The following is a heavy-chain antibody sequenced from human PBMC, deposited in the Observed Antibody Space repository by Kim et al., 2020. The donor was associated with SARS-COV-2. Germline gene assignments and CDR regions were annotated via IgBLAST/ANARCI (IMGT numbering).Heavy chain of an antibody. CDR3: ARDMYYYDSSGPAWHAF. V-gene: IGHV3-48*02. J-gene: IGHJ3*01. CDR1: GFAFSDYN. D-gene: IGHD3-22*01. CDR2: ISSSSSTK. Sequence: GGSLRLSCAASGFAFSDYNMNWVRQAPGRGLEWVSYISSSSSTKYYADSVRGRFTIFRDNGKNSLYLQMNSLREEDTAVYYCARDMYYYDSSGPAWHAF.